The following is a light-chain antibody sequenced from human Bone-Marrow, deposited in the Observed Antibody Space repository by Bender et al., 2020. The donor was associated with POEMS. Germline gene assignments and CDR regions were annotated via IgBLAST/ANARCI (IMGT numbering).Light chain of an antibody. Sequence: QSALTQPASVSGSPGQSITISCTGTSRDVGSYNLVSWYRQHPGKAPRFIIYEGNKRPSGVSNRFSGSKSGNTASLTISGLQAEDEAHYYCSSYAGSRTLIFGGGTKLTVL. V-gene: IGLV2-23*01. J-gene: IGLJ2*01. CDR1: SRDVGSYNL. CDR3: SSYAGSRTLI. CDR2: EGN.